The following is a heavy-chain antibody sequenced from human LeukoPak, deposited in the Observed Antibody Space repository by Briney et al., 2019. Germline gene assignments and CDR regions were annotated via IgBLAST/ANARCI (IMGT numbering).Heavy chain of an antibody. CDR2: IYHSGST. D-gene: IGHD2-21*02. V-gene: IGHV4-38-2*02. Sequence: PSETLSLTCTVSGYSISSGYHWGWIRQPPGKGLEWIGSIYHSGSTYYNPSLKSRVTISVDTSKNQFSLKLSSVTAADTAVYYCAREIGDIVVVTAIYYFDYWGQGTLVTVSS. CDR1: GYSISSGYH. J-gene: IGHJ4*02. CDR3: AREIGDIVVVTAIYYFDY.